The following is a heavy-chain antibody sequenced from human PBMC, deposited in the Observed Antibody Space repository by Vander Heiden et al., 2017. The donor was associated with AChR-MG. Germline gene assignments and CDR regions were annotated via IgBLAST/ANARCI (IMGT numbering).Heavy chain of an antibody. D-gene: IGHD3-22*01. CDR2: INHSGST. Sequence: QVQLQQWGAGLLKPSETLSLTCAVYGGSFSGYYWSWIRQPPGKGLEWIGEINHSGSTNYNPSLKSRVTISVDTSKNQFSLKLSSVTAADTAVYYCARGPVQGVVGQGGYWGQGTLVTVSS. CDR3: ARGPVQGVVGQGGY. CDR1: GGSFSGYY. J-gene: IGHJ4*02. V-gene: IGHV4-34*01.